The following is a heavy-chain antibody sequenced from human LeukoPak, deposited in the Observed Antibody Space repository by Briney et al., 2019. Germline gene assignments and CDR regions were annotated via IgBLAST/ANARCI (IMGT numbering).Heavy chain of an antibody. CDR1: GFTLSYHS. J-gene: IGHJ4*02. CDR2: ISSSSSYI. D-gene: IGHD2-15*01. CDR3: ARGDCSGGSCYLSLTTIDY. V-gene: IGHV3-21*01. Sequence: GGSLRLSCAASGFTLSYHSMNWVRQAPGKGLEWVSFISSSSSYIYYTDSVKGRFTISRDNAKNSLYLQMNSLRAEDTAVYYCARGDCSGGSCYLSLTTIDYWGQGTLVTVSS.